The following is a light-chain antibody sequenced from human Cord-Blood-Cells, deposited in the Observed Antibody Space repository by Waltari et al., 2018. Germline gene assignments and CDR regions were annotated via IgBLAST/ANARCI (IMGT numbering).Light chain of an antibody. V-gene: IGKV4-1*01. CDR3: QQYYSTPYT. CDR1: QSVLYSSNNKNY. Sequence: DIVMTQSPDSLAVSLGESATINCKSSQSVLYSSNNKNYLAWYQQKPGQPPKLLIYWASTRESWVPERFSGSGSGTDFTLTISSLQAEDVAVYYCQQYYSTPYTFGQGTKLEIK. J-gene: IGKJ2*01. CDR2: WAS.